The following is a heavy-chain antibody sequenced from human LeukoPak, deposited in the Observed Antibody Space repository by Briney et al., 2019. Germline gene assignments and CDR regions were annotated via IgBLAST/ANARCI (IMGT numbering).Heavy chain of an antibody. D-gene: IGHD6-19*01. J-gene: IGHJ3*02. CDR1: GFTFDDHA. V-gene: IGHV3-9*01. CDR3: AKGAGLSGWYFGAFDI. CDR2: ISWNSGSI. Sequence: PGGSLRLSCAASGFTFDDHAMHWVRHAPGKGLEWVSGISWNSGSIGYADSVKGRFTISRDNAKNSLYLQMNSLRAEDTALYYCAKGAGLSGWYFGAFDIWGQGTMVTVSS.